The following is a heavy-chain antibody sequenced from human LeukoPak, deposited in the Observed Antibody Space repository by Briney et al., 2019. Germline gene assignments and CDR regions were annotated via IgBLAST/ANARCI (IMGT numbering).Heavy chain of an antibody. D-gene: IGHD3-10*01. Sequence: PGGSLRLSCAASGFTFSNAWMSWVRQAPGKGLEWVAFIRYDGSNKYYADSVKGRFTISRDNSKNTLYLQMNSLRAEDTAVYYCAKDPGGAGMQYYFDYWGQGTLVTVSS. J-gene: IGHJ4*02. V-gene: IGHV3-30*02. CDR1: GFTFSNAW. CDR2: IRYDGSNK. CDR3: AKDPGGAGMQYYFDY.